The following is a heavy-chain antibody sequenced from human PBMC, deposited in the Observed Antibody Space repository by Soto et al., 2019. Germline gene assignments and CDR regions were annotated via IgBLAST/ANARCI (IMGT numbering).Heavy chain of an antibody. CDR1: GGTFSSYA. J-gene: IGHJ4*02. V-gene: IGHV1-69*13. CDR3: AGFEYSSSSPDY. D-gene: IGHD6-6*01. CDR2: IIPIFGTA. Sequence: SVKVSCKASGGTFSSYAISWVRQAPGQGLEWMGGIIPIFGTANYAQKFQGRVTITADESTSTAYMELSSLRSEDTAVYYCAGFEYSSSSPDYWGQETLVTVSS.